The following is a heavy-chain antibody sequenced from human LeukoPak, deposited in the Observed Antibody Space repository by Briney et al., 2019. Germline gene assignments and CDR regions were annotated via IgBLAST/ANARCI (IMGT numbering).Heavy chain of an antibody. D-gene: IGHD2/OR15-2a*01. CDR1: GFTFDDYA. CDR3: AKDWATLTIRPTYYFDY. V-gene: IGHV3-43D*03. Sequence: PGGSLRLSCAASGFTFDDYAMHWVRQAPGKGLEWVSLISWDGGSTYYADSVKGRFTISRDNSKNSLYLQMNSLRAEDTALYYCAKDWATLTIRPTYYFDYWGQGTLVTVSS. J-gene: IGHJ4*02. CDR2: ISWDGGST.